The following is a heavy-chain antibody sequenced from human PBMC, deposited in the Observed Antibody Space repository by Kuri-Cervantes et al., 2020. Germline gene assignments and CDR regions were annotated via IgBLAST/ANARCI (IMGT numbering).Heavy chain of an antibody. CDR2: IDQDGSEK. D-gene: IGHD4-17*01. Sequence: ETLSLTCAASGFTFSTYWMSWLRQAPGKGLEWVANIDQDGSEKYYVDSVRGRFSISRDNAKNSLYLQMNSLRAEDTAVYYCARDGIYGDYYYYGMDVWGQGTTVTVSS. V-gene: IGHV3-7*01. CDR1: GFTFSTYW. CDR3: ARDGIYGDYYYYGMDV. J-gene: IGHJ6*02.